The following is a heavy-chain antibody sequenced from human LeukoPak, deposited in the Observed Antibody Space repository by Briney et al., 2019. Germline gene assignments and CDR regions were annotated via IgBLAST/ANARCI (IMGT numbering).Heavy chain of an antibody. CDR2: ITPTSGGT. J-gene: IGHJ4*02. Sequence: ASVKVSCKTSGYTFTGYYIYWVRQAPGQGLEWMGQITPTSGGTNYAQKFQGRVTMTRGTSITTAYMELSRLTSDDTAVYYCTRGGADYWGQGTLVTVSS. D-gene: IGHD1-26*01. CDR1: GYTFTGYY. CDR3: TRGGADY. V-gene: IGHV1-2*06.